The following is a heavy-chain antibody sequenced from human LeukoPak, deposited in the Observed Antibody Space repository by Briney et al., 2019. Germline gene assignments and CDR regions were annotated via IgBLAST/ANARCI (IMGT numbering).Heavy chain of an antibody. CDR2: VYYSGRT. CDR1: GGSISTYY. Sequence: SETLSLTCTVSGGSISTYYWNWIRQPPGKGLEWIGYVYYSGRTNYNPSLKSRVTISIDTSKSQFSLKLSSVTAADTAVYYCARGRTGYSSSWSRQYFDYWGQGTLVTVSS. D-gene: IGHD6-13*01. J-gene: IGHJ4*02. CDR3: ARGRTGYSSSWSRQYFDY. V-gene: IGHV4-59*12.